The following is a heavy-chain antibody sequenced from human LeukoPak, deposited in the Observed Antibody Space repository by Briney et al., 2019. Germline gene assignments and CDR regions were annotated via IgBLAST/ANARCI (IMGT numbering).Heavy chain of an antibody. CDR3: AKGYSYGNPVDY. V-gene: IGHV4-59*12. Sequence: SETLSLTCTVSGGSISSYYWSWIRQPPGKGLEWIGYIYYSGSTNYNPSLKSRVTMSVDTSKNQFSLKLSSVTAADTAVYYCAKGYSYGNPVDYWGQGTLVTVSS. CDR2: IYYSGST. D-gene: IGHD5-18*01. CDR1: GGSISSYY. J-gene: IGHJ4*02.